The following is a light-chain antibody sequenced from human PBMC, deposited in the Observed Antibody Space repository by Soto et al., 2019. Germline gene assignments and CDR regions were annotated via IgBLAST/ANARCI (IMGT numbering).Light chain of an antibody. V-gene: IGKV1-5*01. Sequence: DIQMTQSPSTLSASVGDRVTITCRASQSINAWLAWYQQKPGKAPKLLIYDVSTLDSGVPSRFSGSASGTEFTLTISSLQAEDFASYYCQQTRAYPSTFGGGTKVDIK. CDR3: QQTRAYPST. CDR2: DVS. J-gene: IGKJ4*01. CDR1: QSINAW.